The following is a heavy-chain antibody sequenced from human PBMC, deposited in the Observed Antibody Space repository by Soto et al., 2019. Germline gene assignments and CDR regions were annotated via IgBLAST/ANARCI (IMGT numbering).Heavy chain of an antibody. CDR3: ARAETLGYCSSTSCYGRTQSFDY. CDR2: IYYSGST. V-gene: IGHV4-31*03. J-gene: IGHJ4*02. Sequence: SETLSLTCTVSGGSISSGGYYWSWIRQHPGKGLEWIGYIYYSGSTYYNPSLKSRVTISVDTSKNQFSLKLSSVTAADTAVYYCARAETLGYCSSTSCYGRTQSFDYWGQGTLVTVSS. CDR1: GGSISSGGYY. D-gene: IGHD2-2*01.